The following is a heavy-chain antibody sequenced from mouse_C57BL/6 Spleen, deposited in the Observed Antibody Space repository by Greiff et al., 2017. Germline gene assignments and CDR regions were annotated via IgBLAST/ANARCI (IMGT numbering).Heavy chain of an antibody. CDR3: ARDGKLVTTVVARYFDV. D-gene: IGHD1-1*01. V-gene: IGHV1-59*01. Sequence: QVQLQQPGAELVRPGTSVKLSCKASGYTFTSYWMHWVKQRPGQGLEWIGVIDPSDSYTNYNQKFKGKATLTVDTSSSTAYMQLSSLTSEDSAVYYCARDGKLVTTVVARYFDVGGTGTTVTVSS. J-gene: IGHJ1*03. CDR1: GYTFTSYW. CDR2: IDPSDSYT.